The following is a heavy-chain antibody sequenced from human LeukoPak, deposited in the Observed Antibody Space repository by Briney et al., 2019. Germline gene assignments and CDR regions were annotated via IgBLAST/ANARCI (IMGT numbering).Heavy chain of an antibody. J-gene: IGHJ4*02. Sequence: PSETLSLTCAVYGGSFSGYYWSWIRQPPGKGLEWIGEINHSGSTNYSPSLKSRVTISVDTSKNQFSLKLSSVTAADTAVYYCARGRYCSGGSCYSVYDYWGQGTLVTVSS. CDR2: INHSGST. CDR3: ARGRYCSGGSCYSVYDY. CDR1: GGSFSGYY. D-gene: IGHD2-15*01. V-gene: IGHV4-34*01.